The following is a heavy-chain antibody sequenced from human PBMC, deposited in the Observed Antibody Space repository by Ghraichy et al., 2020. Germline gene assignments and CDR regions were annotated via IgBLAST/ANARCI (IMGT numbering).Heavy chain of an antibody. D-gene: IGHD2-15*01. Sequence: GGSLRLSCAASGFTFSSYAMSWVRQAPGKGLEWVSAISGSGGSTYYADSVKGRFIISRDNSKNTLYLQMNSLRAEDTAIYYCAKDQRGYCSGGSCYSFDYWGQGTLVTVSS. CDR3: AKDQRGYCSGGSCYSFDY. CDR1: GFTFSSYA. J-gene: IGHJ4*02. CDR2: ISGSGGST. V-gene: IGHV3-23*01.